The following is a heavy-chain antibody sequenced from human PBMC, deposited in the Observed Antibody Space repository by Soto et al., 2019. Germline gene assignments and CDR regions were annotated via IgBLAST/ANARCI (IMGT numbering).Heavy chain of an antibody. CDR2: IYYSGST. V-gene: IGHV4-39*01. CDR3: ARCFKDGSYGSGLAWFDP. Sequence: QLQLQESGPGLVKPSETLSLTCTVSGGSISSSSYYWGWIRQPPGKGLEWIGSIYYSGSTYYNPSLKSRVTISVDTSKNQFSLKLSSVTAADTAVYYCARCFKDGSYGSGLAWFDPWGQGTLVTVSS. CDR1: GGSISSSSYY. D-gene: IGHD3-10*01. J-gene: IGHJ5*02.